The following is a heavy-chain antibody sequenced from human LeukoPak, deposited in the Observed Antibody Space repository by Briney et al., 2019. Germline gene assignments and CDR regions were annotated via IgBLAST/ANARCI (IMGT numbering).Heavy chain of an antibody. Sequence: GGSLRLSCAASGFTFSSYAMSWVRQAPGKGLEWVSIISGSGGSTNYADSVKGRFTISRDNSKNTLYLQMNSLRAEDTAVYYCAKPYYGSGSYYGFNYYAFDYWGQGTLVIVSS. CDR1: GFTFSSYA. CDR3: AKPYYGSGSYYGFNYYAFDY. J-gene: IGHJ4*02. V-gene: IGHV3-23*01. D-gene: IGHD3-10*01. CDR2: ISGSGGST.